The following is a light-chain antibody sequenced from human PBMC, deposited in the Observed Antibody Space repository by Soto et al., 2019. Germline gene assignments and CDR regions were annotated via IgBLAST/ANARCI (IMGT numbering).Light chain of an antibody. CDR2: GAF. J-gene: IGKJ5*01. Sequence: EIVMTQSPATLSVSPGERATLSSRASQSVKINLAWYQQKPGQAPRLLIYGAFTRATGIPARFSGSGSGTEFTLTISNLQSEDFAVYYCQQYNNWPPITFGQGTRVEIK. CDR3: QQYNNWPPIT. V-gene: IGKV3-15*01. CDR1: QSVKIN.